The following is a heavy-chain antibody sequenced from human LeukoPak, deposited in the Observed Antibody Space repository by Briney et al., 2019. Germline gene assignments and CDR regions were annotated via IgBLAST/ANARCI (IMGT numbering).Heavy chain of an antibody. V-gene: IGHV3-15*01. Sequence: PGGSLRLSCAASGFTFNNAWMSWVRQAPGKGLEWVGCIKSKTDGETTDYAAPVKGRFTISRDDSKNTVFLQMNSLKTEDTAVYYCASAHYGSGTYYNLFWGQGTLVTVSS. J-gene: IGHJ4*02. CDR1: GFTFNNAW. CDR3: ASAHYGSGTYYNLF. D-gene: IGHD3-10*01. CDR2: IKSKTDGETT.